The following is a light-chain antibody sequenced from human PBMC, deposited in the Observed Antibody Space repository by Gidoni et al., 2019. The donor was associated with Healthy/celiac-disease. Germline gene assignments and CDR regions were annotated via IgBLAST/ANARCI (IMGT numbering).Light chain of an antibody. CDR3: QQCYSTPYT. Sequence: DILMTQSPSSLSASVGDRVTITCRSSQSISSYLNWYQQKPGKAPKLLIYAASSLQSGVPARFSGSGSGTDFTLTISSLQPEDFATYYCQQCYSTPYTFXXXTKLEIK. CDR2: AAS. V-gene: IGKV1-39*01. J-gene: IGKJ2*01. CDR1: QSISSY.